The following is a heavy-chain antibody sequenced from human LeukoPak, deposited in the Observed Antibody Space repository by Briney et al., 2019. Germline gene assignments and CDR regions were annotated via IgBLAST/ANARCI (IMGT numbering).Heavy chain of an antibody. CDR2: IYYSGST. CDR1: GGSISSYY. V-gene: IGHV4-59*01. CDR3: ARFIAAAGNNWFDP. Sequence: SETLCLTCTVSGGSISSYYWSWIRQPPGKGLEWIGYIYYSGSTNYNPSLKSRVTISVDTSKNQFSLKLSSVTAADTAVYYCARFIAAAGNNWFDPWGQGTLVTVSS. D-gene: IGHD6-13*01. J-gene: IGHJ5*02.